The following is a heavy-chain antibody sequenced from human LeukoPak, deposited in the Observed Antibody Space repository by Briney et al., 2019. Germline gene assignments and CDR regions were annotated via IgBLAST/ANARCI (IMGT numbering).Heavy chain of an antibody. CDR2: ISSSGGGT. D-gene: IGHD3-22*01. J-gene: IGHJ4*02. V-gene: IGHV3-23*01. Sequence: GGSLRLSCAASGFTFTSYAMSWVRQAPGKGLEWVSSISSSGGGTYSADSVKGRFTISRDNSKNTLYLHMNSLRAEDTAVYYCAKYHYDSSVYLPFDYWGQGTLDTVSS. CDR1: GFTFTSYA. CDR3: AKYHYDSSVYLPFDY.